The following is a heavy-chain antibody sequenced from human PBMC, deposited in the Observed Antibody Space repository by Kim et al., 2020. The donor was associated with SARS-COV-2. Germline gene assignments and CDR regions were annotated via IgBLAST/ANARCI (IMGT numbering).Heavy chain of an antibody. D-gene: IGHD3-10*01. CDR1: GFTFSSYG. CDR3: AKDAVRGVIIPNWFDP. J-gene: IGHJ5*02. CDR2: ISYDGSNK. Sequence: GGSLRLSCAASGFTFSSYGMHWVRQAPGKGLEWVAVISYDGSNKYYADSVKGRFTISRDNSKNTLYLQMNSLRAEDTAVYYCAKDAVRGVIIPNWFDPWGQGTLVTVSS. V-gene: IGHV3-30*18.